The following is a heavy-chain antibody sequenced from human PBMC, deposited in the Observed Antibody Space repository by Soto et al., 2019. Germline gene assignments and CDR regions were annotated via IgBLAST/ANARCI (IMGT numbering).Heavy chain of an antibody. J-gene: IGHJ5*02. V-gene: IGHV1-2*04. CDR2: INPNSGGT. CDR1: GYTFTGYY. D-gene: IGHD2-15*01. Sequence: VSVKVSCKASGYTFTGYYMHWVRQAPGQGLEWMGWINPNSGGTNYAQKFQGWVTMTRDTSISTAYMELSRLRSDDTAVYYCARGGYCSGGSCYPNRMSWFDPWGQGTLVTVSS. CDR3: ARGGYCSGGSCYPNRMSWFDP.